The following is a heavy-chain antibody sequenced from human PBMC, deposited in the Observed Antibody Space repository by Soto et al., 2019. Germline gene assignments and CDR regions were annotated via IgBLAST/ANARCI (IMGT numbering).Heavy chain of an antibody. CDR1: GGSASSGDYF. V-gene: IGHV4-61*08. J-gene: IGHJ6*02. D-gene: IGHD3-10*01. CDR2: VHYSGST. CDR3: ARLESLRGYGMDV. Sequence: PSETLSLTCTVSGGSASSGDYFWSWIRRPPGEGLEWIGYVHYSGSTNSNPSLKSRATISVDTSKKQFSLKLRSVTAADTAVYYCARLESLRGYGMDVWGQGTTVTVSS.